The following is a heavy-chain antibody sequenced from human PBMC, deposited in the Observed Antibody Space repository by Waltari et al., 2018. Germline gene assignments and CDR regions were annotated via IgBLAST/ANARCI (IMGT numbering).Heavy chain of an antibody. CDR3: ARDDGGYPWTLH. V-gene: IGHV3-48*01. J-gene: IGHJ1*01. CDR2: ISSSSSTI. D-gene: IGHD6-19*01. Sequence: EVQLVESGGGLVQPGGSLRLSCAASGFTFSSYSLNWVRQAPGKGLEWVSYISSSSSTIYYADSVKGRFTISRDNAKNSLYLQMNSLRAEDTAVYYRARDDGGYPWTLHWGQGTLVTVSS. CDR1: GFTFSSYS.